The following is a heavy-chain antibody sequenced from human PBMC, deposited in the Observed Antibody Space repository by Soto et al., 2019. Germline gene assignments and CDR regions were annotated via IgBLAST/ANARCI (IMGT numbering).Heavy chain of an antibody. J-gene: IGHJ4*02. V-gene: IGHV3-23*01. CDR1: GFTFSSYA. CDR2: ISGSGGST. CDR3: AKAWSGHPEGDY. Sequence: EVQLLESGGGLVQPGGSLRLSCAASGFTFSSYAMSWVRQAPGKGLEWVSAISGSGGSTYYADSVKGRFTISRDNSKNTLYLPMNSLRAEDTAVYYCAKAWSGHPEGDYWGQGTLVTVSS. D-gene: IGHD3-3*01.